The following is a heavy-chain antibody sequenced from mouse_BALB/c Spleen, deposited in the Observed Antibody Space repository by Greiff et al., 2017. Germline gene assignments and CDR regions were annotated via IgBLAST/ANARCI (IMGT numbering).Heavy chain of an antibody. CDR3: ARVGRAMTSWFAY. CDR2: IRNKANGYTT. CDR1: GFTFTDYY. V-gene: IGHV7-3*02. J-gene: IGHJ3*01. Sequence: EVKLMESGGGLVQPGGSLRLSCATSGFTFTDYYMSWVRQPPGKALEWLGFIRNKANGYTTEYSASVKGRFTISRDNSQSILYLQMNTLRAEDSATYYCARVGRAMTSWFAYWGQGTLVTVSA. D-gene: IGHD2-3*01.